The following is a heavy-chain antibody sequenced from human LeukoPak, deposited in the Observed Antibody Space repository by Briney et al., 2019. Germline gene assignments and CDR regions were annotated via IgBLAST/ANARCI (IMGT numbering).Heavy chain of an antibody. CDR3: AKDMDYYDSSLVLAFDI. Sequence: SGGSLRLSCAASGFTFSSYGMHWVRQAPGKGLEWVAVIWYDGSNKYYADSVKGRFTISRDNAKNSLYLQMNSLRAEDTALYYCAKDMDYYDSSLVLAFDIWGQGTMVTVSS. CDR2: IWYDGSNK. CDR1: GFTFSSYG. V-gene: IGHV3-33*03. D-gene: IGHD3-22*01. J-gene: IGHJ3*02.